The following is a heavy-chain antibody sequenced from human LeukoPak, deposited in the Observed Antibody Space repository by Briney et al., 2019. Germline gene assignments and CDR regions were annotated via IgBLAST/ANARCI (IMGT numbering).Heavy chain of an antibody. V-gene: IGHV3-23*01. Sequence: GESLRLSCAASGFTFSNSAMSWVRQAPGKGLEWVSSISGSGDNTYYSDSVKGRFTISRDNSKYTLYLQMNSLRVEDTAVYYCARGQTPTDYSSFDYWGQGTLVTVSS. J-gene: IGHJ4*02. CDR1: GFTFSNSA. D-gene: IGHD2-15*01. CDR2: ISGSGDNT. CDR3: ARGQTPTDYSSFDY.